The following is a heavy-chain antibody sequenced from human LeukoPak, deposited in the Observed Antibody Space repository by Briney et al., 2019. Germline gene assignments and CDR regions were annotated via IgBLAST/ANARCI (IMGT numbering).Heavy chain of an antibody. V-gene: IGHV4-34*01. D-gene: IGHD1-14*01. CDR3: ARTYNWNHGRYYFEY. J-gene: IGHJ4*02. CDR1: GGSFSGYY. CDR2: IYHSGST. Sequence: SETLSLTCAVYGGSFSGYYWSWIRQPPGKGLEWIGSIYHSGSTYYNPSLKSRVTISVDTSKNQFSLKLSSVTAADTAVYYCARTYNWNHGRYYFEYWGQGTLVTVSS.